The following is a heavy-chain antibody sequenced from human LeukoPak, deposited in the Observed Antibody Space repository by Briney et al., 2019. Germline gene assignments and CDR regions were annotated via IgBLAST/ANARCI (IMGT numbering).Heavy chain of an antibody. V-gene: IGHV1-2*02. CDR2: INPNSGGT. Sequence: ASVKVSCKASGYTFTGYYMHWVRQAPGQGLEWMGWINPNSGGTNYAQKFQGRVTMTRDTSISTAYMELSRLRSDDTAVYYCARGVPYYGSGSYYYCYYMDVWGKGTTVTVSS. J-gene: IGHJ6*03. CDR3: ARGVPYYGSGSYYYCYYMDV. D-gene: IGHD3-10*01. CDR1: GYTFTGYY.